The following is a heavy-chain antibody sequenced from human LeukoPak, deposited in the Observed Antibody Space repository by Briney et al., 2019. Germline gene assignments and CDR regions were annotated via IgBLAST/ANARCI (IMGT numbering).Heavy chain of an antibody. D-gene: IGHD3-10*01. J-gene: IGHJ3*02. V-gene: IGHV1-2*02. CDR3: ARTGKTIITMVRGALASRDGFDI. Sequence: ASVKVSCKASGYTFTGYYMHWVRQAPEQGLEWMGWINPNSGGTNHAQKFQGRITMTRDTSISTVYMELSRLRSDDTAVYYCARTGKTIITMVRGALASRDGFDIWGQGTMVTVSS. CDR1: GYTFTGYY. CDR2: INPNSGGT.